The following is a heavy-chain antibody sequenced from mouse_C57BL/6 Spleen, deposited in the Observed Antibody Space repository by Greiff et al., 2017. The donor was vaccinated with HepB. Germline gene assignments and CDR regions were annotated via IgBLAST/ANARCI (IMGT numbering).Heavy chain of an antibody. CDR1: GYTFTSYW. V-gene: IGHV1-64*01. CDR3: ARHDGYYSWFAY. J-gene: IGHJ3*01. CDR2: IHPNSGST. Sequence: VQLQQPGAELVKPGASVKLSCKASGYTFTSYWMHWVKQRPGQGLEWIGMIHPNSGSTNYNEKFKSKATLTVDKSSSTAYMQLSSLTSEDSAVYYCARHDGYYSWFAYWGQGTLVTVSA. D-gene: IGHD2-3*01.